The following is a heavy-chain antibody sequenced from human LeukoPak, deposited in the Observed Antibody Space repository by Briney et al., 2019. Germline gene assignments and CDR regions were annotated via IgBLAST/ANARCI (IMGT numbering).Heavy chain of an antibody. J-gene: IGHJ3*02. CDR3: ASGKRLRYFDWLSRTTDAFDI. V-gene: IGHV1-69*04. D-gene: IGHD3-9*01. CDR2: IIPILGIA. Sequence: SVKVSCKASRGTFSSYAISWVRQAPGQGLEWMGRIIPILGIANYAQKFQGRVTITADKSTSTAYMELSSLRSEDTAVYYCASGKRLRYFDWLSRTTDAFDIWGQGTMVTVSS. CDR1: RGTFSSYA.